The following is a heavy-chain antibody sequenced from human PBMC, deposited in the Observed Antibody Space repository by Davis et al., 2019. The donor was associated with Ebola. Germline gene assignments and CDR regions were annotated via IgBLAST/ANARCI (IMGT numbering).Heavy chain of an antibody. CDR3: ARGRGDY. J-gene: IGHJ4*02. CDR1: GFTFSSHW. V-gene: IGHV3-7*01. D-gene: IGHD3-10*01. Sequence: GESLKISCAASGFTFSSHWMTWVRQAPGKGLEWVANIKEDGSEKYYVDSVKGRFTVSRDNAKNSLYLQMNSLRAEDTAVYYCARGRGDYWGQGTLVTVSS. CDR2: IKEDGSEK.